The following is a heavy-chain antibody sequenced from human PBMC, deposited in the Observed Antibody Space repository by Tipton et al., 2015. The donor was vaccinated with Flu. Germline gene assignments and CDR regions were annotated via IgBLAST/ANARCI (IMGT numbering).Heavy chain of an antibody. Sequence: QLVQSGAEVKKPGESLKISCKGSGYSFSNFWIGWVRQMPGKGLEWMGVIYPGDSDTVYSPSFQGQVTISVDKSIDTAYLQWDSLKASDTAMYYCTSEGSLWGQGTLVTVSS. CDR2: IYPGDSDT. CDR3: TSEGSL. J-gene: IGHJ4*02. CDR1: GYSFSNFW. V-gene: IGHV5-51*01.